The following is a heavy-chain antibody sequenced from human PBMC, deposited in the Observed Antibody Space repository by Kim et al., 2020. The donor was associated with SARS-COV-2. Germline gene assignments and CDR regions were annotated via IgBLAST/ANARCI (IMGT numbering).Heavy chain of an antibody. Sequence: SETLSLTCAVYGGSFSGYYWSWIRQPPGKGLEWIGEINHSGSTNYNPSLKSRVTISVDTYKNQFSLKLSSVTAADKAVYYCARGPDCSGGSCYPRHNWFGRWGQGTLVADSS. D-gene: IGHD2-15*01. CDR3: ARGPDCSGGSCYPRHNWFGR. CDR2: INHSGST. V-gene: IGHV4-34*01. J-gene: IGHJ5*02. CDR1: GGSFSGYY.